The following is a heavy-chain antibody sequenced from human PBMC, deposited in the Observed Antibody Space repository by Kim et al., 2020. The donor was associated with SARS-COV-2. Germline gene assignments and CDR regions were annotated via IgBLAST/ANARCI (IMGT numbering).Heavy chain of an antibody. CDR1: GFTFSNYA. V-gene: IGHV3-23*01. D-gene: IGHD3-9*01. J-gene: IGHJ6*02. Sequence: GGSLRLSCAASGFTFSNYAMSWVRQAPGKGLEWVSGISGSGGSSYYADSVKGRFTISRDNTKNTLYLQMNSLRAEDTAVYYCAKDPTASGYDILTGYYYDMDVWGRGTTVTVSS. CDR3: AKDPTASGYDILTGYYYDMDV. CDR2: ISGSGGSS.